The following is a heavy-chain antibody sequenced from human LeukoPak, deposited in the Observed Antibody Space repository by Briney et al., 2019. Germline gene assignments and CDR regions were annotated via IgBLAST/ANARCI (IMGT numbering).Heavy chain of an antibody. CDR2: IKQDGREK. Sequence: GGSLRLSCAASGFPFSSYWMSWVRQAPGKGMEWVANIKQDGREKYYVDSVKGRFTISRDNAKNSLYLQMNSLRAEDTAVYYCARPLWGQLVGGNYFDYWGQGTLVTVSS. CDR1: GFPFSSYW. J-gene: IGHJ4*02. V-gene: IGHV3-7*01. CDR3: ARPLWGQLVGGNYFDY. D-gene: IGHD6-6*01.